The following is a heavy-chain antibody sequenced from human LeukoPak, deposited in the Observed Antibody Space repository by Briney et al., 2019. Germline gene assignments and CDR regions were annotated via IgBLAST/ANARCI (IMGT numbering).Heavy chain of an antibody. V-gene: IGHV1-46*01. CDR3: ARDFIGGLDYYYYYGMDV. D-gene: IGHD3-10*01. CDR2: INPSGGST. Sequence: ASAKVSCKASGYTFTSYYMHWVRQAPGQGLEWMGIINPSGGSTSYAQKFQGRVTMTRDTSTSTVYMELSSLRSEDTAVYYCARDFIGGLDYYYYYGMDVWGQGTTVTVSS. CDR1: GYTFTSYY. J-gene: IGHJ6*02.